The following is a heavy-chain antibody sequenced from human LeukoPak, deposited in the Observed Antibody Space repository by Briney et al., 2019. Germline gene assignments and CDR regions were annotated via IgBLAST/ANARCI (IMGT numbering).Heavy chain of an antibody. V-gene: IGHV1-8*01. D-gene: IGHD6-13*01. CDR1: GYTFTSYD. CDR2: MNPNSGNT. J-gene: IGHJ4*02. Sequence: ASVKVSCKASGYTFTSYDINWVRQATGQGLEWMGWMNPNSGNTDYAQKLQGRVTMTTDTSTSTAYMELRSLRSDDTAVYYCARTLSSWYLFGWGQGTLVTVSS. CDR3: ARTLSSWYLFG.